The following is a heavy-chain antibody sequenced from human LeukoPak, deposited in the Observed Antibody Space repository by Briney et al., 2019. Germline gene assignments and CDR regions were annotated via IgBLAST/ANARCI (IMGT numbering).Heavy chain of an antibody. Sequence: PSETLSLTCTVSGGSISSYYWSWIRQPPGKGLEWIGYIYYSGNTNYNPSLKSRVTISVDTSKNQFSLKLSSVTAADTAVYYCARERIAVAGGYYFDYWGQGTLVTVSS. D-gene: IGHD6-19*01. V-gene: IGHV4-59*01. CDR3: ARERIAVAGGYYFDY. CDR2: IYYSGNT. CDR1: GGSISSYY. J-gene: IGHJ4*02.